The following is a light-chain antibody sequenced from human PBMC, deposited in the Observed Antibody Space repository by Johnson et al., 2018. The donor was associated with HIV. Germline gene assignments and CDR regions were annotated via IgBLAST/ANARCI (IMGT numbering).Light chain of an antibody. V-gene: IGLV1-51*02. J-gene: IGLJ1*01. Sequence: QAVLTQPPSVSAAPGQKVTISCSGSSSNIGKNYVSWYQQLPGTAPKLLIYENNKRPSGIPDRFSGSKSGTSATLGITGLQTGDEADYCCATWDSSLSTYVVGTGTTVTVL. CDR3: ATWDSSLSTYV. CDR1: SSNIGKNY. CDR2: ENN.